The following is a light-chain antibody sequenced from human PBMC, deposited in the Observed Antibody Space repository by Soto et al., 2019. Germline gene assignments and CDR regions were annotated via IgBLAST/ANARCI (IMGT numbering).Light chain of an antibody. J-gene: IGKJ5*01. CDR3: QQYGSSPIT. V-gene: IGKV3-20*01. CDR2: GAS. Sequence: EIVMTQSPATLSVSPGERATLSFRASQSITNYLGWYQQKPGQAPRLLIYGASSRATGIPDRFSGSGSGTDFTLTISRLEPEDFAVYYCQQYGSSPITFGQGTRLEIK. CDR1: QSITNY.